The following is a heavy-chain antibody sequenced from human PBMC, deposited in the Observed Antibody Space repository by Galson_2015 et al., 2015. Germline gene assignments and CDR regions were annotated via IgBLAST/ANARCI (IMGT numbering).Heavy chain of an antibody. J-gene: IGHJ4*02. D-gene: IGHD3-10*01. V-gene: IGHV3-7*03. CDR1: GFTFRNYW. CDR2: IKYDGSQT. CDR3: AREATRGGEFDY. Sequence: SLRLSCAASGFTFRNYWMVWVRQTPGKGLQWVAKIKYDGSQTFYVDSVKGRFTISRDNAENSLDLQMTSLRADDTAVYYCAREATRGGEFDYWGQGALVTVSS.